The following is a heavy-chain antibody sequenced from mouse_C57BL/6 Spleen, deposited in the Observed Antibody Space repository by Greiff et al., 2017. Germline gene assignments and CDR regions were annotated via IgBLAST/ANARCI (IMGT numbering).Heavy chain of an antibody. J-gene: IGHJ4*01. V-gene: IGHV1-5*01. CDR3: TRSLYGSSSKAMDY. CDR1: GYTFTSYW. D-gene: IGHD1-1*01. CDR2: IYPGNSDT. Sequence: EVQLQQSGTVLARPGASVKMSCKTSGYTFTSYWMHWVKQRPGQGLEWIGAIYPGNSDTSYNQKFKGKAKLTAVTSASTAYMELSSLTNEDSAVYYCTRSLYGSSSKAMDYWGQGTSVTVSS.